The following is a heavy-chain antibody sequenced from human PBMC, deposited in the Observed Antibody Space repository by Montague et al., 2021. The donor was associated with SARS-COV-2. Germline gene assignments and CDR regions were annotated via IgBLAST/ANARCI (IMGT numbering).Heavy chain of an antibody. Sequence: SRRISCAVSGFTFTSYAMSLVRQAPGKGLELVSGIVDSDSSTHYADSVKGRFTISRDNSKNMVYLQMNSLRAEDTAVYYCARGVITPDYWGQGTLVTVSS. CDR2: IVDSDSST. V-gene: IGHV3-23*01. D-gene: IGHD2-21*01. CDR1: GFTFTSYA. CDR3: ARGVITPDY. J-gene: IGHJ4*02.